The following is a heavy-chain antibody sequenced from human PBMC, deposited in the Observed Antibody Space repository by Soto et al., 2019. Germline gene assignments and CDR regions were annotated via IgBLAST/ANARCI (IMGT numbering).Heavy chain of an antibody. J-gene: IGHJ4*02. CDR2: ISSSGSTI. CDR1: GFTFSDYY. D-gene: IGHD3-3*01. Sequence: GGSLRLSCAASGFTFSDYYMSWIRQAPGKGLEWVSYISSSGSTIYYADSVKGRFTISRDNAKNSLYLQMNSLRAEDTAVYYCASVSGYYTVNFDYWGQGTLVTVSS. V-gene: IGHV3-11*01. CDR3: ASVSGYYTVNFDY.